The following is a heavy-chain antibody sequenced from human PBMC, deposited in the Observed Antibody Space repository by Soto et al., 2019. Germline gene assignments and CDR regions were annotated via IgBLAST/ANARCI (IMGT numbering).Heavy chain of an antibody. V-gene: IGHV4-59*01. J-gene: IGHJ4*02. CDR2: IYYSGST. D-gene: IGHD4-17*01. CDR1: GGSISSYY. Sequence: SETLSLTCTVSGGSISSYYCSWIRQPPGKGLEWIGYIYYSGSTNYNPSLKSRVTISVDTSKNQFSLKLSSVTAADTAVYYCARGGFYGDYELDYWGQGTLVTVSS. CDR3: ARGGFYGDYELDY.